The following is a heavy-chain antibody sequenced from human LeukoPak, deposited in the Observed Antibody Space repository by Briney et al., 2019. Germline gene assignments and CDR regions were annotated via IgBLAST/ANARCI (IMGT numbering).Heavy chain of an antibody. CDR3: AKGAGRSGSYRSDAFDI. CDR1: GFTFSDYY. D-gene: IGHD3-10*01. Sequence: GGSLRLSCAASGFTFSDYYMSWIRQAPGKGLERVSGISGGGASTDYADSVKGRFTISRDNSKNTLYLQMSSLGADDTAVYYCAKGAGRSGSYRSDAFDIWGQGTVDTVSS. V-gene: IGHV3-23*01. J-gene: IGHJ3*02. CDR2: ISGGGAST.